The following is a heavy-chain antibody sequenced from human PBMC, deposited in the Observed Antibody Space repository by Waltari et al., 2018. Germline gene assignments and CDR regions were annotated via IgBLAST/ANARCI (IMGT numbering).Heavy chain of an antibody. CDR2: MNPNSGNP. Sequence: QVQLVQSGAEVKKPGASVKVSCKASGYTFTSYDINWVRQATGQGLELMGWMNPNSGNPCYAQKFQGRVTITRNTSISTAYMELSSLRSEDTAVYYCARGRGITGTTRGGFGYLGQGTLVTVSS. J-gene: IGHJ4*02. V-gene: IGHV1-8*03. D-gene: IGHD1-20*01. CDR3: ARGRGITGTTRGGFGY. CDR1: GYTFTSYD.